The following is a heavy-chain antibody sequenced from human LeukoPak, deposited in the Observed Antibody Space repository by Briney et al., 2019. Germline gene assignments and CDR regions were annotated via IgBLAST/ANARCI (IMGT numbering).Heavy chain of an antibody. Sequence: GGSLRLSCAASGFTFSSYGMHWVRQAPGKGLEWVAVIWYDGSNKYYADSVKGRFTISRDNSKNTLYLQMNSLRAEDTAVYYRARDLMDYYDSSGYYLRYEYFDYWGQGTLVTVSS. D-gene: IGHD3-22*01. CDR1: GFTFSSYG. J-gene: IGHJ4*02. CDR2: IWYDGSNK. CDR3: ARDLMDYYDSSGYYLRYEYFDY. V-gene: IGHV3-33*01.